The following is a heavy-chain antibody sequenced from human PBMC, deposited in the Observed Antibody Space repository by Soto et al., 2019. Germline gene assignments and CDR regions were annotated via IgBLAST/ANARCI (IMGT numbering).Heavy chain of an antibody. CDR1: GFKFSSHA. CDR2: ISYDGSNK. D-gene: IGHD2-2*01. Sequence: GGSLRLSCAASGFKFSSHAMHWVRQAPGKGLEWVAVISYDGSNKYYADPVKGRFTISRDSSKNTLYLQVNSLRGEDTAMYYCSRDRGIEEPPDTIGYAGMDVWGQGTTVTVSS. V-gene: IGHV3-30-3*01. CDR3: SRDRGIEEPPDTIGYAGMDV. J-gene: IGHJ6*02.